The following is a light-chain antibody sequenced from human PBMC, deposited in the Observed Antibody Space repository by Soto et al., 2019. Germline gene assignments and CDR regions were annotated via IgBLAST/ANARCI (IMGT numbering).Light chain of an antibody. CDR3: QQYNKGPPWT. J-gene: IGKJ1*01. V-gene: IGKV3-15*01. Sequence: EVVLTQSPATLSVSPGERAILSCRASQSVSSDLAWYQQKPGQAPRLLMYGVSTRATAIPPRFSASGSGTEFTLTISGLQPEDFAVYYCQQYNKGPPWTFGQGTKVDIK. CDR1: QSVSSD. CDR2: GVS.